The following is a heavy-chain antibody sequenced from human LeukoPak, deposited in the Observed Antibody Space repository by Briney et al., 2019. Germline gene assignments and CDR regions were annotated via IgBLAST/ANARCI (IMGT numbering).Heavy chain of an antibody. CDR1: GFTFSSWG. J-gene: IGHJ4*02. V-gene: IGHV3-23*01. D-gene: IGHD3-22*01. Sequence: GGTLRLSCAASGFTFSSWGMNWVRQAPGKGLEWVSAISGSGGSTYYADSVKGRFTISRDNSKNTLYLQMNSLRAEDTAVYYCAKASAMIVVVSKHFDYWGQGTLVTVSS. CDR3: AKASAMIVVVSKHFDY. CDR2: ISGSGGST.